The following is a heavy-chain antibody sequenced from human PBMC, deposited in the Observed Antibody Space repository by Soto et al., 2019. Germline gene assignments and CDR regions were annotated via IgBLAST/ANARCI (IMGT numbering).Heavy chain of an antibody. Sequence: ASVKVSCKASGYTFTGYYMHWVRQAPGQGLEWMGWINPNSGGTNYAQKFQGRVTMTRDTSISTAYMVLSRLRSDDTAVYYCARDVSAFDIWGQVTMVTVSS. CDR3: ARDVSAFDI. J-gene: IGHJ3*02. V-gene: IGHV1-2*02. CDR2: INPNSGGT. CDR1: GYTFTGYY.